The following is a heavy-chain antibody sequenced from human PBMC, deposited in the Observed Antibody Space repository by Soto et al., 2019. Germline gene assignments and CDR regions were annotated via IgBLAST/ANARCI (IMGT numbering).Heavy chain of an antibody. CDR3: AHRILRTVFGLVTPTAIYFDF. V-gene: IGHV2-5*02. CDR2: IYWDDDK. Sequence: QITLNESGPTVVKPAETLTLTCTFSGFSLTTSGVGVGWIRQSPGKAPEWLALIYWDDDKRYSASLKSRLTITKDTYKNQVVLTMASVDPADTATYYCAHRILRTVFGLVTPTAIYFDFWGQGTPVVVSS. D-gene: IGHD3-3*01. J-gene: IGHJ4*02. CDR1: GFSLTTSGVG.